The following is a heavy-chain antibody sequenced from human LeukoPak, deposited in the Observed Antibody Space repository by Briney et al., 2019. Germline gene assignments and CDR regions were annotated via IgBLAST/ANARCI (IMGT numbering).Heavy chain of an antibody. V-gene: IGHV3-9*01. CDR1: GFTFDDYA. CDR2: ISWNSGSI. CDR3: ARLNMAPDAFDI. J-gene: IGHJ3*02. D-gene: IGHD4/OR15-4a*01. Sequence: QSGGSLRLSCAASGFTFDDYAMHWVRQAPGKGLEWVSGISWNSGSIGYADSVKGRFTISRDNAKNSLYLQMNSLRAEDTALYYCARLNMAPDAFDIWGQGTMVTVSS.